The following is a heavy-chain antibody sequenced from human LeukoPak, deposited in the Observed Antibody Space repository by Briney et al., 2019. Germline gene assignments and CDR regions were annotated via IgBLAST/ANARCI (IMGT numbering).Heavy chain of an antibody. Sequence: SETLSLTCTVSGGSISSYYWSWIRQPPGKGLEWIGYIYYSGTTNYNPSLKSRVTISVDTSKNQFSLKLSSVTAADTAVYYCARGVYIAAAQYGYWGQGTLVPVSS. CDR2: IYYSGTT. CDR1: GGSISSYY. CDR3: ARGVYIAAAQYGY. J-gene: IGHJ4*02. D-gene: IGHD6-13*01. V-gene: IGHV4-59*01.